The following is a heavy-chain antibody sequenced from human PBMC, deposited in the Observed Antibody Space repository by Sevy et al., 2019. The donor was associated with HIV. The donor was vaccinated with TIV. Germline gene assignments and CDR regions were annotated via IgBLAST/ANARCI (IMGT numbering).Heavy chain of an antibody. CDR3: ARGGDSRPFDP. D-gene: IGHD3-22*01. CDR2: ISGSGPCQ. Sequence: GGSLRLSCAASGFTFSRYSMNWVRQAPGKGLEWVSPISGSGPCQYYADLLRGRFTISRDNAKNSLYLQMNSLRAEDTAVYYCARGGDSRPFDPWGQGTLVTVSS. V-gene: IGHV3-21*01. J-gene: IGHJ5*02. CDR1: GFTFSRYS.